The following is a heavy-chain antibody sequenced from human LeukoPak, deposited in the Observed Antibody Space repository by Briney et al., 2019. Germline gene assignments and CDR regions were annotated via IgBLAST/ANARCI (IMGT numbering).Heavy chain of an antibody. CDR1: GYTFTSYD. V-gene: IGHV1-8*01. CDR2: MNPNSGNT. Sequence: ASVKVSCKASGYTFTSYDINWVRQATGQGLEWMGWMNPNSGNTGYAQKLQGRVTMTTDTSTSTAYMELRSLRSDDTAVYYCARAFAALGYYMDVWGKGTTVTISS. D-gene: IGHD2/OR15-2a*01. CDR3: ARAFAALGYYMDV. J-gene: IGHJ6*03.